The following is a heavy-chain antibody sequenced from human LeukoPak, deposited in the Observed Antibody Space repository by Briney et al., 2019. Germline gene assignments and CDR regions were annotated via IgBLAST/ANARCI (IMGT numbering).Heavy chain of an antibody. CDR2: ISWNSGSI. CDR3: AKEVYGDDAFDI. CDR1: GFIFDDYA. J-gene: IGHJ3*02. Sequence: GRSLRLSCAASGFIFDDYAMHWVRHAPGKGLEWVSGISWNSGSIGYADSVKGRFTISRDNAKNSLYLQMNSLRAEDTALYYCAKEVYGDDAFDIWGQRTMVTVSS. D-gene: IGHD4-17*01. V-gene: IGHV3-9*01.